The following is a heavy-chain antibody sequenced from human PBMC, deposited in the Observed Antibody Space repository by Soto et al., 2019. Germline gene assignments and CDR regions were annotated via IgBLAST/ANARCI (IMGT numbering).Heavy chain of an antibody. J-gene: IGHJ4*02. CDR1: GYSFTSYW. CDR3: VRQGRDGYNLAN. D-gene: IGHD5-12*01. CDR2: IDPSDSYT. V-gene: IGHV5-10-1*01. Sequence: PGESLKISCKGSGYSFTSYWISWVRQMPGKGLEWMGRIDPSDSYTNYSPSFQGHVTISADKSISTAYLQWSSLKASDTAMYYCVRQGRDGYNLANWGQGTLVTVSS.